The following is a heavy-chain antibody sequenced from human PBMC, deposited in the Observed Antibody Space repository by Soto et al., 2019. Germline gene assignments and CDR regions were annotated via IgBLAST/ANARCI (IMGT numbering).Heavy chain of an antibody. CDR1: GFTFGAYT. V-gene: IGHV3-30*14. Sequence: QMYLVESGGGVVQPGRSLRLSCAASGFTFGAYTMHWVRQAPGKGLEWVAAISYDGNSERYTDPVKGRFTVSRDNPSDILYLQMNSLRVEDTAVYYCARDGYSGRSDGFDIWGQGTMVTVSS. J-gene: IGHJ3*02. CDR3: ARDGYSGRSDGFDI. CDR2: ISYDGNSE. D-gene: IGHD5-12*01.